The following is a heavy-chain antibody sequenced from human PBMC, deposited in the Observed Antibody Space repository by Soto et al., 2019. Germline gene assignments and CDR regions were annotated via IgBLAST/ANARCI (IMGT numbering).Heavy chain of an antibody. D-gene: IGHD6-13*01. Sequence: QVQLVQSGAEVKKPGASVKVSCKASGYTFTSYYMHWVRQAPGQGLEWMGIINPSGGSTSYAQKFQGRVTMTRDTSTSTVYMELSSLRSEDTAVYYCARGGAAADYYYYGMDVWGQGTTFTVSS. J-gene: IGHJ6*02. CDR2: INPSGGST. CDR1: GYTFTSYY. V-gene: IGHV1-46*01. CDR3: ARGGAAADYYYYGMDV.